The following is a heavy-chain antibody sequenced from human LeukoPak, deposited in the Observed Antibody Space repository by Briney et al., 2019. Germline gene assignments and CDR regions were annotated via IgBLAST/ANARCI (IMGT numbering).Heavy chain of an antibody. D-gene: IGHD3-22*01. J-gene: IGHJ3*02. V-gene: IGHV4-39*01. CDR2: IYYSGAS. Sequence: SETLSLTCTVSGDSIGSNSCYWGWIRQPPGKGLEWIGSIYYSGASYYNPSLKSRVIISVDTSKNQFSLKLSSVTAADTAVFYCARHYYDSSGYYLEGFDIWGQGTMVTVSS. CDR1: GDSIGSNSCY. CDR3: ARHYYDSSGYYLEGFDI.